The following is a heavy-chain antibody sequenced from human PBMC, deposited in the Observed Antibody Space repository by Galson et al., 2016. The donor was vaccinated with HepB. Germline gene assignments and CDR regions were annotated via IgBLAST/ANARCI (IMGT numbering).Heavy chain of an antibody. CDR1: GYTFNTYG. CDR3: AREQGGGYGMDI. Sequence: VKVSCKASGYTFNTYGINWVRQAPGQGLEWMGWISTDSGNTEYAQKLQGRVTMTTDTLTSTAYMELRSLRSDDTAVYYCAREQGGGYGMDIWGQGTTVTVS. V-gene: IGHV1-18*01. J-gene: IGHJ6*02. D-gene: IGHD3-16*01. CDR2: ISTDSGNT.